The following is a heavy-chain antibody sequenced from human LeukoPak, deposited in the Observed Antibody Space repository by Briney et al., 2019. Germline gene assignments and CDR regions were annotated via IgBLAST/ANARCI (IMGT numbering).Heavy chain of an antibody. D-gene: IGHD2-2*01. CDR1: GGSFSDYY. J-gene: IGHJ4*02. V-gene: IGHV4-34*01. CDR3: ARVGPDITSWHY. CDR2: INHSGST. Sequence: SETLSLTCAVYGGSFSDYYWSWIRQPPGKGLEWIGEINHSGSTNYNPSLKSRVTISVDTSKNQLSLKLRSVTAADTAVYYCARVGPDITSWHYWGQGTLVTVSS.